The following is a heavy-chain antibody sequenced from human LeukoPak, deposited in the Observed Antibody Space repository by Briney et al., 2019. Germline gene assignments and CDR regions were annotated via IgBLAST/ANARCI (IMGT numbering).Heavy chain of an antibody. J-gene: IGHJ4*02. CDR3: ARGRSSWYSAYYFDY. Sequence: SETLSLTCAVYGGSFSGYYWSWIRQSPGKGLEWIGEINHSGSTNYNPSLKSRVTISVDTSKNQFSLKLSSVTAADTAVYYCARGRSSWYSAYYFDYWGQGTLVTVSS. CDR2: INHSGST. CDR1: GGSFSGYY. V-gene: IGHV4-34*01. D-gene: IGHD6-13*01.